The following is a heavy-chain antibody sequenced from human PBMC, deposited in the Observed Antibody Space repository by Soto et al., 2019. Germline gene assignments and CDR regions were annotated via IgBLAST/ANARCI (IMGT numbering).Heavy chain of an antibody. CDR2: MYPGDSDT. CDR3: LRLGLSSSRAIDH. D-gene: IGHD2-15*01. V-gene: IGHV5-51*01. CDR1: GYSFTSYW. Sequence: PGESLKISCKGSGYSFTSYWIGWVRQLPGKGLEWMATMYPGDSDTRYSPSSQGQVTISADKSITTAYLQWTSLRASDTAMYCCLRLGLSSSRAIDHWGQGTLVTVSS. J-gene: IGHJ4*02.